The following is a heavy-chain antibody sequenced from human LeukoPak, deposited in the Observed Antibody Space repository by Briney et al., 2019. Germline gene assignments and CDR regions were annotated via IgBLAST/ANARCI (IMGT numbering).Heavy chain of an antibody. Sequence: GGSLRLSCAASGFTFSRYWMRWVRQAPGKGLVWVSCIKSDGSSTSIADSAKGRFTISRDNAKNTVSLQMHSLRAEDTALYYCVRDKRIYNCDFGGQGPLVTVSS. CDR3: VRDKRIYNCDF. CDR1: GFTFSRYW. D-gene: IGHD2-15*01. J-gene: IGHJ4*02. CDR2: IKSDGSST. V-gene: IGHV3-74*01.